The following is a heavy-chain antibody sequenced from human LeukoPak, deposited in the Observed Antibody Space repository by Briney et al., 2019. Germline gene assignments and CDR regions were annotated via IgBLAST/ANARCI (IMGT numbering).Heavy chain of an antibody. Sequence: GESLKISCKGSGYSFTSYWIGWVRQMPGKGLEWIGIIYPGDCETKYNPSFQGQVTISADRSIKTAFLQWRSLKASDTAMYYCARHLFQDYGPMDVWGQGTTVTVFS. CDR2: IYPGDCET. J-gene: IGHJ6*02. CDR3: ARHLFQDYGPMDV. D-gene: IGHD4-17*01. CDR1: GYSFTSYW. V-gene: IGHV5-51*01.